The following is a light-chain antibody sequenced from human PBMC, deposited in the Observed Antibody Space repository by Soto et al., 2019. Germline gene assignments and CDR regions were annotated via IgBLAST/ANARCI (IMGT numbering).Light chain of an antibody. CDR3: QHDNSYSEA. J-gene: IGKJ1*01. Sequence: DIQMTQSPYAQSASVVDTVTITCRASQNISSHLNWYQQKPGKAPELLIYSASRLQSGVPSRFGGSGSGTDFTLTTSDLQPEDFATYYCQHDNSYSEAFGQGTKVDI. CDR1: QNISSH. V-gene: IGKV1-39*01. CDR2: SAS.